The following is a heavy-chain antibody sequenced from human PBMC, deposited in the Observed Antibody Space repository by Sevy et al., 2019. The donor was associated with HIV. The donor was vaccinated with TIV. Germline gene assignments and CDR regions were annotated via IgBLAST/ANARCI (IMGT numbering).Heavy chain of an antibody. CDR1: GYTFTTYA. CDR3: ARSRNWNYGTLEFDF. Sequence: ASVKVSCKASGYTFTTYAIQWVRQAPGQRLEWMGWINAGNGNTKFSQKFQGRVTITRDTSGNTAYMELSGLTSADTAVYYCARSRNWNYGTLEFDFWGQGTLVTVSS. CDR2: INAGNGNT. J-gene: IGHJ4*02. V-gene: IGHV1-3*01. D-gene: IGHD1-7*01.